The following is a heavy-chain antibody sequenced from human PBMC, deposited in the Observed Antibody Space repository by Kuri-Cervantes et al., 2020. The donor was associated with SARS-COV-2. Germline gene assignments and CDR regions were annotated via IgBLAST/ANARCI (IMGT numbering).Heavy chain of an antibody. CDR1: GGSISSYY. D-gene: IGHD1-26*01. V-gene: IGHV4-59*01. Sequence: SETLSLTCTVSGGSISSYYWSWIRQPPGKGLEWIGYIYYSGSTNYNPSLKSRVTISVDTSKNQFSLKLSSVTAADTAVYYCARDGPSGSLDYWGQGTLVTVSS. CDR2: IYYSGST. CDR3: ARDGPSGSLDY. J-gene: IGHJ4*02.